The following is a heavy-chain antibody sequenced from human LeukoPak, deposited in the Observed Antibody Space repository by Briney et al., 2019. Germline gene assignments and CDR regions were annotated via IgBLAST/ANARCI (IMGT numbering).Heavy chain of an antibody. Sequence: SETLSLTCTVSGGSISSGSYYWSWIRQPAGKGLEWIGRIYTSGSTNYNPSLKSRVTISLDTSKNQFSLELTSVTAADTAVYYCARVRGYYFDYWGQGTQVTVSS. V-gene: IGHV4-61*02. CDR3: ARVRGYYFDY. CDR2: IYTSGST. D-gene: IGHD3-10*01. J-gene: IGHJ4*02. CDR1: GGSISSGSYY.